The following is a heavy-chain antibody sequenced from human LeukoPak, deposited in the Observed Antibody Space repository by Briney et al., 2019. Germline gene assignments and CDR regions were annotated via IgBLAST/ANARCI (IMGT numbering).Heavy chain of an antibody. Sequence: GGSLRLSCAASGFTFSSYAMSWVRQAPGKGLEWVSAISGSGGSTYYADSVKGRFTISRDNSKNTLYLQMNNLRAEDTAVYYCTRDPPGGGGSPFDYWGQGTLVTVSS. CDR2: ISGSGGST. D-gene: IGHD1-26*01. V-gene: IGHV3-23*01. CDR3: TRDPPGGGGSPFDY. J-gene: IGHJ4*02. CDR1: GFTFSSYA.